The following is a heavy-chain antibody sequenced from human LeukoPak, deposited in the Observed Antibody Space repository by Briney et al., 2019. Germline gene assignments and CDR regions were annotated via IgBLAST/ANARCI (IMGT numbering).Heavy chain of an antibody. Sequence: PSETLSLTCTVSGGSISRNYWSWIRQTPGKGLEWIGYIYYSGSTNYNPSLKSRVTISVDTSKNQFSLKLSSVTAAETAVYYCAREGRYRYGYNEYHSYMDIWGKGTTVTVSS. D-gene: IGHD5-24*01. V-gene: IGHV4-59*01. CDR3: AREGRYRYGYNEYHSYMDI. J-gene: IGHJ6*03. CDR1: GGSISRNY. CDR2: IYYSGST.